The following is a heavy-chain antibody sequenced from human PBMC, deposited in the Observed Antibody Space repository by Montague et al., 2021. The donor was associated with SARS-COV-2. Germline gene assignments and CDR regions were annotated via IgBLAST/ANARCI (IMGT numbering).Heavy chain of an antibody. CDR2: IYNSGTT. J-gene: IGHJ6*04. CDR3: ARGARHLVMVTAIRDDYYRRTF. Sequence: SETLSLTCTVSGGSVSSDNWWSLVRQPPGKGQEWIGEIYNSGTTNYNPSNKSRATISVDTSKNQFALQLSSVTAADTAVYYCARGARHLVMVTAIRDDYYRRTFGGKGTPVPFSS. V-gene: IGHV4-4*02. CDR1: GGSVSSDNW. D-gene: IGHD2-21*02.